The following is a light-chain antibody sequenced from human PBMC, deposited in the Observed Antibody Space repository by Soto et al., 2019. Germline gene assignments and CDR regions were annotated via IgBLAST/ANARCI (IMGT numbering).Light chain of an antibody. J-gene: IGLJ3*02. CDR1: SSDVGAYNY. CDR2: EVT. Sequence: QSVLTQPPSASGSPGQSVTISCTGTSSDVGAYNYVSWYQQHAGKAPKLVIYEVTKRPSGVPDRFSGSKSANTASLTVSGLQAEDEADYYCSSFASSNTWVFGGGTTVTVL. V-gene: IGLV2-8*01. CDR3: SSFASSNTWV.